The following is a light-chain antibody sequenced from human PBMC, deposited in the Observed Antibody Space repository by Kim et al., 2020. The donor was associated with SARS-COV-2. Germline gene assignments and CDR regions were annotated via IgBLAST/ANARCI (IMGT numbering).Light chain of an antibody. CDR2: YDT. CDR1: DIGTKS. J-gene: IGLJ1*01. CDR3: QVWDRSSDQYV. Sequence: PGKPARITWGGNDIGTKSVHWYRQKPGQAPVAVISYDTDRRSGIPERFSGSNSGNSATLTITRVEAGDEADYYCQVWDRSSDQYVFGTGTQLTVL. V-gene: IGLV3-21*04.